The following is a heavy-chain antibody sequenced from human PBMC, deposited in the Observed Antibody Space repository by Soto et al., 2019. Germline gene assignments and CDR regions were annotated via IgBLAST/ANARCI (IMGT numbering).Heavy chain of an antibody. J-gene: IGHJ4*02. CDR2: ISSSSRST. CDR1: RFSVSDYA. CDR3: ASIFYWRSFSY. D-gene: IGHD2-8*02. V-gene: IGHV3-23*01. Sequence: PCWSLRISCAASRFSVSDYAMAWVCKTPGKRLEWVSAISSSSRSTSDADCVKGRFTISRDNPKITLYLQMNSLRAEDTAVGHGASIFYWRSFSYWGQGTLVSVSS.